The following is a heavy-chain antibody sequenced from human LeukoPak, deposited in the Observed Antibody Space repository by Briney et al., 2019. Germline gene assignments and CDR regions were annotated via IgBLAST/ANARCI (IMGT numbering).Heavy chain of an antibody. V-gene: IGHV3-74*01. CDR3: GRGNYYGMDV. CDR2: INIEGSSS. J-gene: IGHJ6*02. Sequence: GGSLRLSCAASGFTFSNFWMHWVRQAPGKGLVWVSGINIEGSSSTYADSVKGRFTISRDNAKNTLYLQMNSLRAEDTAVYYCGRGNYYGMDVWGQGTTVTVSS. CDR1: GFTFSNFW.